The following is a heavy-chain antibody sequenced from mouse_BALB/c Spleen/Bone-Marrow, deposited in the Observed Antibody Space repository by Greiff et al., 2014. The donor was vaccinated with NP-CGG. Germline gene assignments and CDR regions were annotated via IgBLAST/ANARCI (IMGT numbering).Heavy chain of an antibody. CDR3: ARDGDYDEGYAMDY. Sequence: VQLQESGAELVRPGTSVKVSCKASGYAFTNYLIEWVKQRPGQGLEWIGVINPGSGGTNYNEKFKGKATLTADKSSSTAYMQLRSLTSDDSAVYFCARDGDYDEGYAMDYWGQGTSVTVSS. J-gene: IGHJ4*01. V-gene: IGHV1-54*01. D-gene: IGHD2-4*01. CDR2: INPGSGGT. CDR1: GYAFTNYL.